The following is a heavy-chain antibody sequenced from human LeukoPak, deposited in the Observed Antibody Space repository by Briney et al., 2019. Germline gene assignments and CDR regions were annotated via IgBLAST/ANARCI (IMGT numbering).Heavy chain of an antibody. D-gene: IGHD2-2*01. J-gene: IGHJ4*02. Sequence: HPGGSLRLSCAASGFTFSSYGMHWVRQAPGKGLEWVSSISGNGVGTYYADSVKGRFTISRDNSKNSLNLQMNSLRVEDTAVYYCAKRGSTTYHFDSWGQGTLVIVSS. V-gene: IGHV3-23*01. CDR1: GFTFSSYG. CDR2: ISGNGVGT. CDR3: AKRGSTTYHFDS.